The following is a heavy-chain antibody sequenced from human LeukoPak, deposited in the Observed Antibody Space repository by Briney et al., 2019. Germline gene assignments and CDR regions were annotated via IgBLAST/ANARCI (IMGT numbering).Heavy chain of an antibody. CDR2: IYYSGST. CDR1: GGSISSGDYY. V-gene: IGHV4-30-4*08. D-gene: IGHD3-22*01. CDR3: ATSVKYYYDSSGPLWGKLFDY. Sequence: SQTLSLTCTVSGGSISSGDYYWSWICQPPGKGLEWIGYIYYSGSTYYNPSLKSRVTISVDTSKNQFSLKLSSVTAADTAVYYCATSVKYYYDSSGPLWGKLFDYWGQGTLVTVSS. J-gene: IGHJ4*02.